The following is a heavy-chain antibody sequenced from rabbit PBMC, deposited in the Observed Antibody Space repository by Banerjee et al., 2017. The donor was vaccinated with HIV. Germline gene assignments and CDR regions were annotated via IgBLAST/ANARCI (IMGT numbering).Heavy chain of an antibody. V-gene: IGHV1S40*01. CDR3: ARDTGSSFSSYGMDL. D-gene: IGHD8-1*01. J-gene: IGHJ6*01. Sequence: QSLEESGGDLVKPGASLTLTCTASGFSFSNSYWICWVRQAPGKGLEWIACIYAGSTGSTYSASWAKGRFTISKTSSTTVTLQMTSLTAADTATYFCARDTGSSFSSYGMDLWGPGTLVTVS. CDR1: GFSFSNSYW. CDR2: IYAGSTGST.